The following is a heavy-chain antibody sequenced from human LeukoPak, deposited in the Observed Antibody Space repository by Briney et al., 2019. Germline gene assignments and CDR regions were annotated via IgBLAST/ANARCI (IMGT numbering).Heavy chain of an antibody. CDR1: GYTFTTYG. J-gene: IGHJ5*02. V-gene: IGHV1-18*01. D-gene: IGHD6-6*01. Sequence: ASVKVSCKASGYTFTTYGINWVRQAPGQGLEWMGWISAYNGNTNYAQNLQGRVTLTTDTSASTAYMELRSLRSDDTAVYYCARDFIAARPGWFDPWGQGTLVTVSS. CDR3: ARDFIAARPGWFDP. CDR2: ISAYNGNT.